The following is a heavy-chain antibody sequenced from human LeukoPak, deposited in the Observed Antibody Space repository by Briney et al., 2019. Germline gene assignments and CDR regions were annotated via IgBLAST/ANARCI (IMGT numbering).Heavy chain of an antibody. CDR2: IKGDGSHT. V-gene: IGHV3-74*01. J-gene: IGHJ5*01. Sequence: GGSLRLSCAASGFTFRDYWMHWVRQAPGKGLVWVSRIKGDGSHTIYADSVKGRFTISRDNAKNTLYLQMKSLRVEDTALYYCVRDWDHFDFDSWGQGTLVTVSS. D-gene: IGHD1-26*01. CDR3: VRDWDHFDFDS. CDR1: GFTFRDYW.